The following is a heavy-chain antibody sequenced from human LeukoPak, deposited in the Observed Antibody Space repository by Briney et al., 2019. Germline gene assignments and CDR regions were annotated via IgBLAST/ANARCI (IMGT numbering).Heavy chain of an antibody. CDR3: ARDDAFDI. CDR2: IRYDGSNK. CDR1: GFTVSSNY. V-gene: IGHV3-30*02. J-gene: IGHJ3*02. Sequence: GGSLRLSCAASGFTVSSNYMSWVRQAPGKGLEWVAFIRYDGSNKYYADSVKGRFTISRDNSKNTLYLQMNSLRAEDTAVYYCARDDAFDIWGQGTMVTVSS.